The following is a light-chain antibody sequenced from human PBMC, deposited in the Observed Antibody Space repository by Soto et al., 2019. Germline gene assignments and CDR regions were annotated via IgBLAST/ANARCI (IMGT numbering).Light chain of an antibody. CDR3: SSYTTSSSFVL. CDR2: GVS. V-gene: IGLV2-14*03. J-gene: IGLJ2*01. CDR1: TSDIGYYNY. Sequence: QLVLTQPASVSGSPGQSITISCTGTTSDIGYYNYVSWYQQRPGKAPKLMIYGVSLRPSGVSNRFSGSKSGNTASLTISALQAEDDGDYYCSSYTTSSSFVLFGGGTKLTVL.